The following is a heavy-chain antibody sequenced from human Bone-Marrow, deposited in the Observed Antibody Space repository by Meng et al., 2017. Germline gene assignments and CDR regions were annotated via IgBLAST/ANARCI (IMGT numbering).Heavy chain of an antibody. CDR2: ISYSGST. V-gene: IGHV4-39*07. CDR3: ARVRPAIDY. CDR1: GGSISSNNYH. D-gene: IGHD4-17*01. Sequence: TLALTCTVSGGSISSNNYHWGWVRQPPGKGLEWIGSISYSGSTYYIPSLKSRVTISLDTSKNQVSLKVIYVTAADTAVYYCARVRPAIDYWGQGTLVTVSS. J-gene: IGHJ4*02.